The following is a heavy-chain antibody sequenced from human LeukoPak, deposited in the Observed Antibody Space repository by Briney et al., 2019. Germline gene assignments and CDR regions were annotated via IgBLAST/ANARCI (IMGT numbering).Heavy chain of an antibody. CDR2: ITGSGAST. CDR1: GFTFSSHA. V-gene: IGHV3-23*01. Sequence: GGSLRLSCAASGFTFSSHAMGWVRQAPGKGLEWVSSITGSGASTYYGDSVKGRFTISRDNAKNSLYLQMNSMRAEDTAVYYCAREMWQLGGSYYYYGMDVWGQGTTVTVSS. D-gene: IGHD6-6*01. CDR3: AREMWQLGGSYYYYGMDV. J-gene: IGHJ6*02.